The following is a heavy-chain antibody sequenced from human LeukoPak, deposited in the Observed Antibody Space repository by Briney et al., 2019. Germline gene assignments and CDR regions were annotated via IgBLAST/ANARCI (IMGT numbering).Heavy chain of an antibody. CDR3: TKNQILDDSGSWYAF. V-gene: IGHV3-23*01. D-gene: IGHD6-13*01. CDR1: GFTFSTNA. CDR2: VSDGGGRT. J-gene: IGHJ4*02. Sequence: GGSLRLSCGASGFTFSTNAMSWVRQAPGKGLEWVSGVSDGGGRTFYAESVKGRFTVSRDNSKNTLYLRMNSLRAEDTAIYYCTKNQILDDSGSWYAFWGQGTLVTVSS.